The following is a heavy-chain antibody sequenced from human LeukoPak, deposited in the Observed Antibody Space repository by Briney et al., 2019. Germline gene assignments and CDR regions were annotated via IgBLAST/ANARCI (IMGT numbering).Heavy chain of an antibody. CDR3: ARESYSSGYYYDY. D-gene: IGHD3-22*01. J-gene: IGHJ4*02. CDR1: GFTFSSYG. CDR2: ISGSGGST. Sequence: GGSLRLSCAASGFTFSSYGMSWVRQAPGKGLEWVSGISGSGGSTYYADSVKGRFTISRDNSKNTLYLQMNSLRAEDTAVYYCARESYSSGYYYDYWGQGTLVTVSS. V-gene: IGHV3-23*01.